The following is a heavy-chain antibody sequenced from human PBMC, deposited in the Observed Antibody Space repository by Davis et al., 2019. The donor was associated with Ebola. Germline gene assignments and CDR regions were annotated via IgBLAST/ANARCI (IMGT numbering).Heavy chain of an antibody. Sequence: GESLKISCAASGFTFSSYAMSWVRQAPGKGLEWVSAISGSGGSTYYADSVKGRFTISRDNSKNTLYLQMNSLRAEDTAVYYCATQDIVVVVAAYPFDYWGQGTLVTVSS. CDR3: ATQDIVVVVAAYPFDY. CDR2: ISGSGGST. CDR1: GFTFSSYA. J-gene: IGHJ4*02. D-gene: IGHD2-15*01. V-gene: IGHV3-23*01.